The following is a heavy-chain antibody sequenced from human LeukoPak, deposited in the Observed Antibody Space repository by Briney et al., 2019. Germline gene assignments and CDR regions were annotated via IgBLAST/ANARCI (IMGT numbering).Heavy chain of an antibody. CDR1: GYTFTSYG. CDR3: ASLDYDFWSGYGGNAFDI. CDR2: ISAYNGNT. Sequence: ASVKVSCKASGYTFTSYGISWVRQAPGQGLEWMGWISAYNGNTNYAQKLQGRVTMTTDKSTSTAYMELSSLRSEDTAVYYCASLDYDFWSGYGGNAFDIWGQGTMVTVSS. J-gene: IGHJ3*02. D-gene: IGHD3-3*01. V-gene: IGHV1-18*01.